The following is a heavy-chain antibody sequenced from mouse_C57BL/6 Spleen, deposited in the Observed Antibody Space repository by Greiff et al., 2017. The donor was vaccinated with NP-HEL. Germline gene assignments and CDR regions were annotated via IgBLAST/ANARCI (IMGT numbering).Heavy chain of an antibody. D-gene: IGHD1-1*01. CDR2: ISSGGDYI. J-gene: IGHJ1*03. V-gene: IGHV5-9-1*02. CDR3: TREVLRSWYFDV. CDR1: GFTFSSYA. Sequence: EVMLVESGEGLVKPGGSLKLSCAASGFTFSSYAMSWVRQTPEKRLEWVAYISSGGDYIYYADTVKGRFTISRDNARNTLYLQMSSLKSEDTAMYYCTREVLRSWYFDVWGTGTTVTVSS.